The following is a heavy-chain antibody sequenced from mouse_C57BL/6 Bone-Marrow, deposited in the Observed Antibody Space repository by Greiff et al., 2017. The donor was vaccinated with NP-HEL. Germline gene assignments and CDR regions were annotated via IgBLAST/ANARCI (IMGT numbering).Heavy chain of an antibody. Sequence: VQLKESGAELVKPGASVKLSCTASGFNIKDYYMHWVKQRTEQGLEWIGRIDPEDGETKYAPKFQGKATITADPSSNTASLQLSGLTSEDTAVYYCAYYGSSYVRYYLDYWGQGSTRPGSS. D-gene: IGHD1-1*01. V-gene: IGHV14-2*01. CDR2: IDPEDGET. CDR1: GFNIKDYY. CDR3: AYYGSSYVRYYLDY. J-gene: IGHJ2*01.